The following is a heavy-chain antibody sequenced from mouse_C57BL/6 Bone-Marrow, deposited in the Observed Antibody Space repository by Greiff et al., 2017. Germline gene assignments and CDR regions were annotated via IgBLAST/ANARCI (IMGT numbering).Heavy chain of an antibody. J-gene: IGHJ4*01. V-gene: IGHV1-69*01. CDR3: ASELGPYCAMDY. D-gene: IGHD4-1*01. Sequence: QVHVKQPGAELVMPGASVKLSCKASGYTFTSYWMHWVKQRPGQGLEWIGEIDPSDSYTNYNQKFKGKSTLTVDKSSSTAYMQLSSLTSEDSAVYYCASELGPYCAMDYWGQGTSVTVSS. CDR1: GYTFTSYW. CDR2: IDPSDSYT.